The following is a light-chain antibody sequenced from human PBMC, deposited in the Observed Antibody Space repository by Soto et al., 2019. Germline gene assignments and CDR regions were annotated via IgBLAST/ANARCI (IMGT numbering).Light chain of an antibody. CDR3: QQYDRYPVT. Sequence: DSQMTQSPSTLAASVGDGVTITCRASQSVSTWLAWYQQKPGKPPRLLIYKASILQSGVSSRFSGSGSGTDFTLTISGLQPDDFATYYCQQYDRYPVTVGGGTKVEVK. J-gene: IGKJ4*01. V-gene: IGKV1-5*03. CDR1: QSVSTW. CDR2: KAS.